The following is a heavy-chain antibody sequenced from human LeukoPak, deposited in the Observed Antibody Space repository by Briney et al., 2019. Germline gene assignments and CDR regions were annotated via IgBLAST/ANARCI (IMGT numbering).Heavy chain of an antibody. Sequence: GGSLRLSYAASGFTFSSYGMHWVRQAPGKGLEWVAFIRYDGSNKYYADSVKGRFTISRDNAKNSLYLQMNSLRAEDTAVYYCARDRTTVTPYYFDYWGQGTLVTVSS. CDR2: IRYDGSNK. J-gene: IGHJ4*02. D-gene: IGHD4-17*01. CDR3: ARDRTTVTPYYFDY. CDR1: GFTFSSYG. V-gene: IGHV3-30*02.